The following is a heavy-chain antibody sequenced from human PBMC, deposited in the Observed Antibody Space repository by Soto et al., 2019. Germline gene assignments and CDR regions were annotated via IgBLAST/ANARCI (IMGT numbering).Heavy chain of an antibody. V-gene: IGHV3-NL1*01. CDR2: IYSGGST. D-gene: IGHD6-13*01. Sequence: QVQLVESGGGVVQPGRSLRLSCAASGFTFSSYGMHWVRQAPGKGLEWVAVIYSGGSTYYADSVKGRFTISRDNSKNTLYLQMNSLRAEDTAVYYCARRVGAGTNFDYWGQGTLVTVFS. J-gene: IGHJ4*02. CDR1: GFTFSSYG. CDR3: ARRVGAGTNFDY.